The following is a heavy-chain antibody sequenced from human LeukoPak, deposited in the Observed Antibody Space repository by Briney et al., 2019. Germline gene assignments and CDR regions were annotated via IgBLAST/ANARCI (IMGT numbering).Heavy chain of an antibody. J-gene: IGHJ4*02. D-gene: IGHD6-19*01. CDR2: IYYSGST. V-gene: IGHV4-39*01. Sequence: PSETLSLTCTVSGGSISSSSYYWGWIRQPPGKGLEWIGSIYYSGSTYYNLSLKSRVIISVDTSKNQFSLKLSSVTAADTAVFYCARPLGSGWKPFDYWGQGTLVTVSS. CDR3: ARPLGSGWKPFDY. CDR1: GGSISSSSYY.